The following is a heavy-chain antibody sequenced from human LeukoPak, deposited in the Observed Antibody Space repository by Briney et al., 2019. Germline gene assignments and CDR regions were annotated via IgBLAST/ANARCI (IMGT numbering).Heavy chain of an antibody. V-gene: IGHV4-39*01. J-gene: IGHJ5*02. D-gene: IGHD2-2*02. CDR1: GGSIRSSSSY. CDR2: IYYSGST. Sequence: SETLSLTCTVSGGSIRSSSSYWGWIRQPPGKGLEWIGSIYYSGSTYYNPSLKSRVTISVDTSKNQFSLKLSSVTAADTAVYYCARSDCSRTTCYTSPNWFDPWGQGTLVTVSS. CDR3: ARSDCSRTTCYTSPNWFDP.